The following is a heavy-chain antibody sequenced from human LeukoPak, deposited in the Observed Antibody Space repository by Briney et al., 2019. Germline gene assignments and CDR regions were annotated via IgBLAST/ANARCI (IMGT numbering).Heavy chain of an antibody. J-gene: IGHJ5*02. CDR1: GGSLSSSGYY. CDR2: IFYSGST. V-gene: IGHV4-39*01. CDR3: ARHEYSGSYYGLSWFDP. Sequence: SETLSLTCTVSGGSLSSSGYYWGWIRQPPGKGLEWIAGIFYSGSTYYNPSLKSRVTISVDTSKNQLSLKLSSLTAADTAVYYCARHEYSGSYYGLSWFDPWGQGTLVTVSS. D-gene: IGHD1-26*01.